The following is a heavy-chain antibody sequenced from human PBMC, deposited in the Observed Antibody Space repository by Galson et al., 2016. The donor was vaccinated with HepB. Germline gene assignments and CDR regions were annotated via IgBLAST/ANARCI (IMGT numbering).Heavy chain of an antibody. J-gene: IGHJ3*01. D-gene: IGHD5-24*01. V-gene: IGHV2-5*02. CDR2: IYWDGYK. CDR3: SHCGFDGSDTYFDAFNV. CDR1: GFSLTTTGVAGVA. Sequence: PALVTPTQTLTLTCTFSGFSLTTTGVAGVAGAWIRQPPVKALECPALIYWDGYKRFSPSLKNRLTITKDPYKRQVVLTMTNVDPVDTATYYCSHCGFDGSDTYFDAFNVWGQGTMVTVSS.